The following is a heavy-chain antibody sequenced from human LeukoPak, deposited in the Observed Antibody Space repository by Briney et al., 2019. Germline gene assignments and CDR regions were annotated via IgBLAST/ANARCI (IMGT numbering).Heavy chain of an antibody. J-gene: IGHJ4*02. D-gene: IGHD5-12*01. V-gene: IGHV3-11*01. CDR3: ASDIVATSGDF. CDR1: GFTFSDYN. Sequence: GGSLRLSCAASGFTFSDYNMSWLPQAPGQGLEWVAYITSSGDDTYYADSVKGRFTISRDNAKNALFLRMSSLRVEDTATYYCASDIVATSGDFWGQGTLVSASS. CDR2: ITSSGDDT.